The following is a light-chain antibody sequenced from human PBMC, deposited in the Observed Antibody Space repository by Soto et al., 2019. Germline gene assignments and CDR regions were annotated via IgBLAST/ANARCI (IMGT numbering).Light chain of an antibody. CDR3: LLSYSGARVV. CDR1: TGAVTSGHY. CDR2: DTS. Sequence: QAVVTQERSLTGSPGGTVTLTCGSSTGAVTSGHYPYWFQQKPGQAPRTLIYDTSNKHSWTPARFSGSLLGGKAALTLSGAQPEDEVEYYCLLSYSGARVVFGGGTKLTVL. V-gene: IGLV7-46*01. J-gene: IGLJ2*01.